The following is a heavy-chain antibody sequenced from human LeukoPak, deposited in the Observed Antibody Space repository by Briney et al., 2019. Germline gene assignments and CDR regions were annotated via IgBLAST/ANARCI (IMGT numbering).Heavy chain of an antibody. CDR1: GYTFTSYG. CDR3: ARDRIAVAGRQDWFDP. Sequence: GASVKVSCKASGYTFTSYGISWVRQAPGQGLEWMGWINTNTGNPTYVQGFTGRFVFSLDTSVSTAYLQISSLKAEDTAVYYCARDRIAVAGRQDWFDPWGQGTLVTVSS. J-gene: IGHJ5*02. V-gene: IGHV7-4-1*02. CDR2: INTNTGNP. D-gene: IGHD6-19*01.